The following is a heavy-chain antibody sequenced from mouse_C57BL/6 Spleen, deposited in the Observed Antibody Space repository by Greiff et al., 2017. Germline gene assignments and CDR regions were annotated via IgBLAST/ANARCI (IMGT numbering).Heavy chain of an antibody. J-gene: IGHJ3*01. V-gene: IGHV5-9*01. CDR3: ARQAPDWFAY. CDR1: GFTFSSYT. Sequence: EVTVVASGGGLVKPGGSLKLSCAASGFTFSSYTMSWVRQTPEKRLEWVATISGGGGNTYYPDSVKGRFTISRDNAKNTLYLQMSSLRSEDTALYYCARQAPDWFAYWGQGTLVTVSA. CDR2: ISGGGGNT.